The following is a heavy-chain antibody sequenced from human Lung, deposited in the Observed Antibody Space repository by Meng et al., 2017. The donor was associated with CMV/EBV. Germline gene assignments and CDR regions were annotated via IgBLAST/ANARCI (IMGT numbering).Heavy chain of an antibody. CDR3: AKDWGGPTVTEGASDY. D-gene: IGHD4-17*01. J-gene: IGHJ4*02. V-gene: IGHV3-30*02. CDR2: IRYDGSNK. Sequence: GESLKIPCAASGFTFSSYGMHWVRQAPGKGLEWVAFIRYDGSNKYYADSVKGRFTISRDNSKNTLYLQMNSLRAEDTAVYYCAKDWGGPTVTEGASDYWGQGTLVXVSS. CDR1: GFTFSSYG.